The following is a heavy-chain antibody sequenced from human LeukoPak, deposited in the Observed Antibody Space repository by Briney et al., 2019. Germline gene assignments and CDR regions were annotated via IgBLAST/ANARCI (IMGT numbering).Heavy chain of an antibody. V-gene: IGHV3-23*01. CDR2: ISGSGGST. CDR1: GFTFSSYA. Sequence: PGGSLRLSCAASGFTFSSYAMSWVRQAPGKGREWVSAISGSGGSTYYADSVKGRFTISRDNSKNTLYLQMNSLRAEDTAVYYCAKGGIYGYYFDYWGQGTLVTVSS. CDR3: AKGGIYGYYFDY. D-gene: IGHD5-12*01. J-gene: IGHJ4*02.